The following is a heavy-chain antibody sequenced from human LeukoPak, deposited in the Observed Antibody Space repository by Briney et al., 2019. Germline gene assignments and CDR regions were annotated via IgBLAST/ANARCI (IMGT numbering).Heavy chain of an antibody. CDR3: ARDQGIAVAGTNFQN. CDR2: ISSSSTI. D-gene: IGHD6-19*01. J-gene: IGHJ1*01. V-gene: IGHV3-48*02. Sequence: GGSLRLSCAASGFTFSSYSMNWVRQAPGKGLEWVSYISSSSTIYYADSVKGRFTVSSDNAKNSLFLQMNSLRDEDTAVYYCARDQGIAVAGTNFQNWGQGTLVTVSS. CDR1: GFTFSSYS.